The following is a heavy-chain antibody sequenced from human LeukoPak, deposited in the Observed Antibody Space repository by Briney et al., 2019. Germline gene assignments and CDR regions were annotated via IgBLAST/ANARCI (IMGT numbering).Heavy chain of an antibody. CDR3: ARDRNTDFWSGYYTNYFDY. CDR2: ISYDGSNK. CDR1: GFTFSSYG. Sequence: QTGGSLRLSCAASGFTFSSYGMHWVRQAPGKGLEWVAVISYDGSNKYYADSVKGRFTISRDNANKSLYLQMNSLRAEDTAVYYCARDRNTDFWSGYYTNYFDYWGQGTLVTVSS. V-gene: IGHV3-30*03. J-gene: IGHJ4*02. D-gene: IGHD3-3*01.